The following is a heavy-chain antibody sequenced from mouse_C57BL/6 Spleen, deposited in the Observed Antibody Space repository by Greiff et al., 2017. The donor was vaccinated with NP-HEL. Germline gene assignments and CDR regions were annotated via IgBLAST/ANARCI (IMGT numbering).Heavy chain of an antibody. CDR3: ARSPTTVVATRYYWYFDV. CDR1: GYAFSSSW. V-gene: IGHV1-82*01. CDR2: IYPGDGDT. J-gene: IGHJ1*03. D-gene: IGHD1-1*01. Sequence: VQLQQSGPELVKPGASVKISCKASGYAFSSSWMNWVKQRPGKGLEWIGRIYPGDGDTNYNGKFKGKATLTADKSSSTAYMQLSSLTSEDSAVYFCARSPTTVVATRYYWYFDVWGTGTTVTVSS.